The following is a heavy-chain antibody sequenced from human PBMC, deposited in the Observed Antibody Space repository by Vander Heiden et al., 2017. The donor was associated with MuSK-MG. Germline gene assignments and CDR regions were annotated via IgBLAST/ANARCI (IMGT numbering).Heavy chain of an antibody. V-gene: IGHV3-11*01. CDR2: ISSSGSTI. Sequence: QVQLVESGGGLVKSGGFLRLSCAASGFTFSDYYMSWIRQAPGKGLEWVSYISSSGSTIYYADSVKGRFTISRDNAKNSLYMQMNRLRAEDTAVYYCARDPLWTPLDYWGQGTLVTVYS. D-gene: IGHD3-3*01. CDR3: ARDPLWTPLDY. CDR1: GFTFSDYY. J-gene: IGHJ4*02.